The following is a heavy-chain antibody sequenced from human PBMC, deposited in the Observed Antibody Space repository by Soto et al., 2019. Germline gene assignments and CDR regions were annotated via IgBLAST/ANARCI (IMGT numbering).Heavy chain of an antibody. V-gene: IGHV1-18*01. D-gene: IGHD2-2*01. J-gene: IGHJ4*02. CDR2: ISAYNGNT. CDR1: GYTFTSYG. CDR3: ARDWDIVVPAAHSFDY. Sequence: QVQLVQSGAEVKKPGASVKVSCKASGYTFTSYGISWVRQAPGQGLEWMGWISAYNGNTNYAQKLQGRGTMTPDTSPSTAYMELRSLRADDTAVYYCARDWDIVVPAAHSFDYGGQGTLVTVSS.